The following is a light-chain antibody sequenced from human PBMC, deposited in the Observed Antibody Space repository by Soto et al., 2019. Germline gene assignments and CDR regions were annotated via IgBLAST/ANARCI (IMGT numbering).Light chain of an antibody. Sequence: EIVITQSPATLSLSPGERATLSCRASQTFSSNLAWYQQKPGQAPRLLIYGASTRASGIPARFSGSGSGPEFTLTISSLQSEDFAVYYCQQYNNWPWTFGQGTKVEI. J-gene: IGKJ1*01. CDR3: QQYNNWPWT. CDR1: QTFSSN. V-gene: IGKV3-15*01. CDR2: GAS.